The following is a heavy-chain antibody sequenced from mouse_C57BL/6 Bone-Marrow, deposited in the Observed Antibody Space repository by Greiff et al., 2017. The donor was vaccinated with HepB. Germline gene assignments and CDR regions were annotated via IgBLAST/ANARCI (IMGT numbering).Heavy chain of an antibody. CDR3: SRHYYGSSYDAMDY. CDR2: ISSGGSYT. Sequence: EVKLMESGGDLVKPGGSLKLSCAASGFTFSSYGMSWVRQTPDKRLEWVATISSGGSYTYYPDSVKGRITISRDNAKNTLYLQMSSLKSEDTAMYYCSRHYYGSSYDAMDYWGQGTAVTVSS. D-gene: IGHD1-1*01. J-gene: IGHJ4*01. CDR1: GFTFSSYG. V-gene: IGHV5-6*01.